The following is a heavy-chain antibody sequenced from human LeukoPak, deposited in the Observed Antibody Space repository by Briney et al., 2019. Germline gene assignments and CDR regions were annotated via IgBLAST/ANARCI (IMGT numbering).Heavy chain of an antibody. J-gene: IGHJ4*02. Sequence: GGSLRLSCAASGFTVSNNYMSWVRPAPGKGLEWVSVIYSDGSTYHADSVQGRFTISRDNSKNTLYLQMNSLRAEDTAVYYCARVSSGYYLHFDYWGQGTLVTVSS. D-gene: IGHD3-22*01. CDR2: IYSDGST. V-gene: IGHV3-53*01. CDR1: GFTVSNNY. CDR3: ARVSSGYYLHFDY.